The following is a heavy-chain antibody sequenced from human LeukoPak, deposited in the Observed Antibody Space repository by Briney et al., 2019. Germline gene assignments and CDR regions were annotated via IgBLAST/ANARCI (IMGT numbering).Heavy chain of an antibody. V-gene: IGHV3-30*04. J-gene: IGHJ6*02. D-gene: IGHD5-12*01. CDR1: GFTFSSYA. CDR3: ARDKVATWFDYYGMDV. CDR2: ISYDGGNK. Sequence: PGGSLRLSCAASGFTFSSYAMHWVRQAPGKGLEWVAVISYDGGNKYYADSVKGRFTISRDNSKNTLYLQMNSLRAEDTAVYYCARDKVATWFDYYGMDVWGQGTTVTVSS.